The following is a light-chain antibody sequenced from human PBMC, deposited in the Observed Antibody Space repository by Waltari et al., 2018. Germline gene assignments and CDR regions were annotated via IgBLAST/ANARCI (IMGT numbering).Light chain of an antibody. Sequence: ELVLTQSPATLPLSPGERATLSCRARQSIGSHLAWYQQRPGQAPRLLISETFNRATGIPARFSASGSGTDFTLTNSSLEPEDFAVYYCQQRPSWTFGQGTKVEIK. CDR3: QQRPSWT. CDR1: QSIGSH. J-gene: IGKJ1*01. V-gene: IGKV3-11*01. CDR2: ETF.